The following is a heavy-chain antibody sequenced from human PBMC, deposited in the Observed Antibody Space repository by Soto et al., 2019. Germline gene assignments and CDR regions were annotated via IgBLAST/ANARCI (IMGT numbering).Heavy chain of an antibody. CDR1: GFTFSSDT. CDR3: ARVFVGHSGIVDY. CDR2: ITSNGGST. V-gene: IGHV3-64*01. D-gene: IGHD3-10*01. J-gene: IGHJ4*02. Sequence: EVQLVESGGGLVQPGGSLRLSCAASGFTFSSDTMHWVRQAPGKRLEDVSAITSNGGSTYYANSVKGRFTISRDNSKNTPYLLMGSLRAEDMAVYYCARVFVGHSGIVDYWGQGTLVTVSS.